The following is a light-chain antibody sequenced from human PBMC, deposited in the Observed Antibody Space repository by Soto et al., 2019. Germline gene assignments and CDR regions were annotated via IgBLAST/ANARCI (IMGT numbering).Light chain of an antibody. CDR2: QVS. CDR3: MQGTHWPPIT. V-gene: IGKV2-30*01. J-gene: IGKJ5*01. Sequence: DVVLTQSPLSLPVTLGQPASISCRSTQSLVYSDGNIYLTWFQQRPGQSPRRLIYQVSNRDSGVPDRFSGSGSGTDFTLKISRVEAEDVGVYYCMQGTHWPPITFGQGTRLEIK. CDR1: QSLVYSDGNIY.